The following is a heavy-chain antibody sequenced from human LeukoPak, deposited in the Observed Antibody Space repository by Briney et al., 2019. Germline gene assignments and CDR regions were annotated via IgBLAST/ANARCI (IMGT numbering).Heavy chain of an antibody. CDR3: ARGGYYDRSGYHAPVDY. CDR1: GYTFTSYY. V-gene: IGHV1-8*03. D-gene: IGHD3-22*01. CDR2: MNPNSGNT. Sequence: GASVKVSCKASGYTFTSYYMHWVRQAPGQGLECMGRMNPNSGNTGYAQKFQGRVTITRNTSISTAYMELSSLRSEDTAVYYCARGGYYDRSGYHAPVDYWGQGTLVTVSS. J-gene: IGHJ4*02.